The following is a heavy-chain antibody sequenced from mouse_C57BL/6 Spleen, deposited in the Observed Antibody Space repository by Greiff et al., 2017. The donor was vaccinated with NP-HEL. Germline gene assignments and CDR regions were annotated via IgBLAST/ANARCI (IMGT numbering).Heavy chain of an antibody. V-gene: IGHV5-17*01. Sequence: EVHLVESGGGLVKPGGSLKLSCAASGFTFSDYGMHWVRQAPEKGLEWVAYISSGSSTIYYAATVKGRFTISRDNAKNTLFLQMTSLRSEDTAMYYCARMGYYGSSLYYFDYWGQGTTLTVSS. CDR1: GFTFSDYG. J-gene: IGHJ2*01. D-gene: IGHD1-1*01. CDR2: ISSGSSTI. CDR3: ARMGYYGSSLYYFDY.